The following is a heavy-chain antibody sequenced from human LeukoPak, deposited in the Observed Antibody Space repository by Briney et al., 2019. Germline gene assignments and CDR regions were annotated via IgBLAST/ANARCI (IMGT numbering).Heavy chain of an antibody. CDR2: ISYDGSNK. D-gene: IGHD3-22*01. Sequence: PGGSLRLSCAASGFTFSSYAMHRVRQAPGKGLEWVAVISYDGSNKYYADSVKGRFTISRDNSKNTLYLQMNSLRAEDTAVYYCARGFYYDSSGPLNWFDPWGQGTLVTVSS. V-gene: IGHV3-30-3*01. CDR1: GFTFSSYA. J-gene: IGHJ5*02. CDR3: ARGFYYDSSGPLNWFDP.